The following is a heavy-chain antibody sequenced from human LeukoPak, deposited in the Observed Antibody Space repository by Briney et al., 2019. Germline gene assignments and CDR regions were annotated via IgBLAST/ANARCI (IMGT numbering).Heavy chain of an antibody. Sequence: GASVRVSCKASGYTFTSYGISWVRQAPGQGLEWMGWISAYNGNTNYAQKLQGRVTMTRNTSISTAYMELSSLRSEDTAVYYCARGDSYDYWGQGTLVTVSS. V-gene: IGHV1-18*01. D-gene: IGHD6-6*01. CDR2: ISAYNGNT. J-gene: IGHJ4*02. CDR3: ARGDSYDY. CDR1: GYTFTSYG.